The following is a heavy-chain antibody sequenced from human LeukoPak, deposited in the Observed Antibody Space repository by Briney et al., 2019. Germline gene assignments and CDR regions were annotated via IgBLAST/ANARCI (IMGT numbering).Heavy chain of an antibody. CDR3: ARAAGNRLFDY. Sequence: GGSLRLSCAASGFTFSSYLMNWIRQAPGKGLEWVANIKQDGSEKYYVDSVKGRFTISRDNAKNSLYLQMNSLRAEDTALYYCARAAGNRLFDYWGQGTLVTVSS. J-gene: IGHJ4*02. CDR2: IKQDGSEK. V-gene: IGHV3-7*01. CDR1: GFTFSSYL.